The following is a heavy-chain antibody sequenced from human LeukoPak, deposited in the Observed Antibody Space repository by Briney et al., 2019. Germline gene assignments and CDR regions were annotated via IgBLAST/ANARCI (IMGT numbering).Heavy chain of an antibody. V-gene: IGHV4-34*01. D-gene: IGHD2-15*01. CDR2: INHSGST. J-gene: IGHJ5*02. CDR1: GGSFSGYY. CDR3: ARVNGYPSGFDP. Sequence: SETLSLTCAVYGGSFSGYYWSWIRQPPGKGLEWIGEINHSGSTNYNPSLKSRVTISVDTSKNQFSLKLSSVTAADTAVYYCARVNGYPSGFDPWGQGTLVTVSS.